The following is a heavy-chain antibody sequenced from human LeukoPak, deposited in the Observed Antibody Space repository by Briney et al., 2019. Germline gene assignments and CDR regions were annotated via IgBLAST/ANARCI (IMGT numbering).Heavy chain of an antibody. CDR3: AKGYYTVTEE. CDR2: ITTTGNT. Sequence: AGGSLRLSCAASGFTFSSYAMSWVRQAPGRGLEWVSGITTTGNTYYADSVKGRFTISRDNSKNTLYLQMNSLRAEDTAVYYCAKGYYTVTEEWGQGTLVTVSS. D-gene: IGHD4-17*01. CDR1: GFTFSSYA. J-gene: IGHJ4*02. V-gene: IGHV3-23*01.